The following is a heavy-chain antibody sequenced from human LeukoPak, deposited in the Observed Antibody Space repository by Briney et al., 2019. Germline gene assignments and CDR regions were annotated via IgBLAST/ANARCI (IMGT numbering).Heavy chain of an antibody. CDR3: ARVGDSSSWYKNYYYYYGMDV. CDR1: GYTFTGYY. CDR2: INPNSGGT. V-gene: IGHV1-2*02. J-gene: IGHJ6*02. Sequence: ASVKVSCKASGYTFTGYYMHWVRQAPGQGLEWMGWINPNSGGTNYPQKFQGRVTMTRDTSISTAYMELSRLRSDDTAVYYCARVGDSSSWYKNYYYYYGMDVWGQGTTVTVSS. D-gene: IGHD6-13*01.